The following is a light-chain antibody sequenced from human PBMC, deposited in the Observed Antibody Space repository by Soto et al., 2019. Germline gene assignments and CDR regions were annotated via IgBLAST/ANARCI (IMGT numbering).Light chain of an antibody. CDR2: DAS. CDR3: QQYNSYPLT. J-gene: IGKJ4*01. V-gene: IGKV1-8*01. Sequence: AIRMTHAKSSFSASTGAIVSITCRATQDIGTYLAWYQQIPGKAPKLLIYDASTLQTGVPSRFSGSGSGTEFTLTISGLQPDDFATYYCQQYNSYPLTFGGGTKVDIK. CDR1: QDIGTY.